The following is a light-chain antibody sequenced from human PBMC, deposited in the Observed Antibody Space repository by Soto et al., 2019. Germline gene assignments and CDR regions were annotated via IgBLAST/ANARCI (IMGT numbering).Light chain of an antibody. V-gene: IGKV3-20*01. CDR1: QSVSSNY. CDR2: DVS. J-gene: IGKJ4*01. Sequence: EIGLTQSAGNLSLSPGERASLSCRASQSVSSNYLAWYQQKSGQAPSLLIYDVSRRATGIPERFSGSGSGTDFTLTISRLEPEDFAVYYCQQYGSSPLTFGGGTKVDI. CDR3: QQYGSSPLT.